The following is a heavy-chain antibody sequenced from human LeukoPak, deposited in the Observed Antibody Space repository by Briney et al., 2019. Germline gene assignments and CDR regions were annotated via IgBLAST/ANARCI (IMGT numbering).Heavy chain of an antibody. J-gene: IGHJ4*02. CDR1: GFTFDDYG. D-gene: IGHD1-14*01. Sequence: GGSLRLSCAASGFTFDDYGMTWVRQAPGKGLEWVSVIYSGGSTYYADSVRGRFTISRDNSKNTLYLQMNSLRAEDTAVYYCATDNLRHFDYWGQGTLVTVSS. CDR2: IYSGGST. CDR3: ATDNLRHFDY. V-gene: IGHV3-53*01.